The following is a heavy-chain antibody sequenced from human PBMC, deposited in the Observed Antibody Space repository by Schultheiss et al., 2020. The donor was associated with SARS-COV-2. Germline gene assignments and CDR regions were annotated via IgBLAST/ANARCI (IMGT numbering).Heavy chain of an antibody. CDR1: GGSISSYY. D-gene: IGHD6-13*01. CDR3: ASIAAAGKGYYYGMDV. CDR2: IYYSGST. Sequence: SETLSLTCTVSGGSISSYYWSWIRQPPGKGLEWIGYIYYSGSTNYNPSLKSRVTISVDTSKNQLSLNLNSVTAADTAVYYCASIAAAGKGYYYGMDVWGQGTTVTVSS. J-gene: IGHJ6*02. V-gene: IGHV4-59*01.